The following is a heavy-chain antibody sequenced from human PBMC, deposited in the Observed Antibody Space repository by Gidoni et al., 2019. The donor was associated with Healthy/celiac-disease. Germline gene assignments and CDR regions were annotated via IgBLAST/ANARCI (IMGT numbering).Heavy chain of an antibody. V-gene: IGHV3-21*01. CDR2: ISSSSSYI. Sequence: EVQLVESGGGLVKPGGSLRLSCAASGFPFSSYSMNWVRQAPGKGLEWVSSISSSSSYIYYADSVKGRFTISRDNAKNSLYLQMNSLRAEDTAVYYCARDIGSSREYYYYGMDVWGQGTTVTVSS. J-gene: IGHJ6*02. D-gene: IGHD6-6*01. CDR1: GFPFSSYS. CDR3: ARDIGSSREYYYYGMDV.